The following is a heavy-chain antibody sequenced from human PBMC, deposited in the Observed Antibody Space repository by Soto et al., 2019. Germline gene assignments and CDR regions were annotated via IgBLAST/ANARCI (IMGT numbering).Heavy chain of an antibody. CDR2: INSDGSST. CDR3: TLSVTLFDY. V-gene: IGHV3-74*01. CDR1: GFTFSTYW. J-gene: IGHJ4*02. Sequence: EVQLVESGGGLVQPGGSLRLSCAASGFTFSTYWMHWVHQAPGKGLVWVSRINSDGSSTIYADSVKGRFTISRDSAKNTLYLQMNSLRAEDTAVYYCTLSVTLFDYWGQGTLVTVSS.